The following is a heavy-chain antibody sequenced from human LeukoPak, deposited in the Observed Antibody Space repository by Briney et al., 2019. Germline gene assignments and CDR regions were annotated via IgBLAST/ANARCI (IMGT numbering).Heavy chain of an antibody. Sequence: PGGSLRLSCAASGFTFSSYWMSWVRQAPGKGLEWVAVISYDGSNKYYADSVKGRFTISRDNSKNTLYLQMNSLRAEDTAVYYCARDRGRVVPAAMVYWGQGTLVTVSS. CDR2: ISYDGSNK. V-gene: IGHV3-30-3*01. CDR1: GFTFSSYW. D-gene: IGHD2-2*01. CDR3: ARDRGRVVPAAMVY. J-gene: IGHJ4*02.